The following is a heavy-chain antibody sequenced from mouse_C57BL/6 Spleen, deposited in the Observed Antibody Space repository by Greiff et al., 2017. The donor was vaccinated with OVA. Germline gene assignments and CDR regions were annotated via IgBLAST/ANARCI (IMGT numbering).Heavy chain of an antibody. CDR3: AKYYSNYGGFAY. CDR1: GFTFTSYW. J-gene: IGHJ3*01. D-gene: IGHD2-5*01. Sequence: VQLQQPGAELVEPGASVKLSCKASGFTFTSYWMQWVKQRPGQGLEWMGEIGPSDSYTNYHQTLNVKATLTVDTSASTADIQLSSLTSEDSAAYYCAKYYSNYGGFAYWGQGTLVTVSA. CDR2: IGPSDSYT. V-gene: IGHV1-50*01.